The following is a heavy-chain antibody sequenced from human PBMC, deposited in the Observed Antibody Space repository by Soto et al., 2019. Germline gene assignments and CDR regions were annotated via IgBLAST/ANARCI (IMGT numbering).Heavy chain of an antibody. V-gene: IGHV3-11*01. D-gene: IGHD3-10*01. J-gene: IGHJ4*02. CDR2: ISQTGSTI. CDR3: ASDPFYYASYY. Sequence: PGGSLRLSCKSSGFTFSDHYMTWIRQAPGKGLEWVSYISQTGSTIYYADSVKGRFTASRDNAHNSLFLQMSSLRAEDTAVYYCASDPFYYASYYWGQGTLVTVSS. CDR1: GFTFSDHY.